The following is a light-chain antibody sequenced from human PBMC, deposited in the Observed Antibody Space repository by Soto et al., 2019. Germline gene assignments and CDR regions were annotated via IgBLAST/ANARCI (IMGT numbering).Light chain of an antibody. V-gene: IGKV3-15*01. Sequence: EIVLTQSPGIMYLSPGERATLSCRASQTVGRSFLAWYQQKPGQSPRLLIYGASARATGIPDRFSGGGSGAEYTLTISSLQSEDFAVYYCQQYDKWPRTFGQGTKVEIK. CDR3: QQYDKWPRT. CDR2: GAS. J-gene: IGKJ1*01. CDR1: QTVGRS.